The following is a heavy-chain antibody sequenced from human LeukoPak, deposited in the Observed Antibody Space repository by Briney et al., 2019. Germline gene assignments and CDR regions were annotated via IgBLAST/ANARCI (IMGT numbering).Heavy chain of an antibody. CDR3: ARDLDNYDGSAERYYYYMDV. Sequence: PSETLSLTCTVSGGSISSYYWSWIRQPPGKGLEWIGYIYYSGSTNYNPSLKSRVTISVDTSKNQFSLKLSSVTAADTAVYYCARDLDNYDGSAERYYYYMDVWGKGTTVTVSS. J-gene: IGHJ6*03. D-gene: IGHD3-22*01. CDR1: GGSISSYY. V-gene: IGHV4-59*12. CDR2: IYYSGST.